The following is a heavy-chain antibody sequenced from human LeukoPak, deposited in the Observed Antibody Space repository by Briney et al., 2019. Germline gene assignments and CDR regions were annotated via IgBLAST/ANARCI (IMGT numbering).Heavy chain of an antibody. D-gene: IGHD2-21*02. V-gene: IGHV4-31*03. CDR1: GASVSSCGHY. CDR3: AREETCGGDCSSHFDY. J-gene: IGHJ4*02. Sequence: SETLSLTCTVSGASVSSCGHYWNWIPQHPGKGLEWIGYIYYSGSTYYNPALKSRLTISLNTSKKQFSLKLTSVTAADTAVYYCAREETCGGDCSSHFDYWGLGILVRVPS. CDR2: IYYSGST.